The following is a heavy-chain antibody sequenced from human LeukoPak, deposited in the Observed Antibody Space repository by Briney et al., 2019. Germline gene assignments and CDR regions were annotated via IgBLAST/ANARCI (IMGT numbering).Heavy chain of an antibody. CDR2: LYSGGTT. V-gene: IGHV3-53*04. J-gene: IGHJ6*02. D-gene: IGHD2-15*01. CDR3: ATLPIVVTSARI. Sequence: PGRSLRLSCAASGFTFSSYGMHWVRQAPGKGLEWVSSLYSGGTTSYADSVRGRFTISRHHSENTLFLQMDSLRTEDTAVYYCATLPIVVTSARIWGQGTSVTVSS. CDR1: GFTFSSYG.